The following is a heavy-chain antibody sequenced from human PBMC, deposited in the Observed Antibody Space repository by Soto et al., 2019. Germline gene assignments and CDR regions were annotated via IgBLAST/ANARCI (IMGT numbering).Heavy chain of an antibody. CDR2: ISYDGSNK. J-gene: IGHJ6*02. CDR3: AKVRSAITYYYYGMDV. D-gene: IGHD2-21*01. Sequence: LRLSCAASGFTFSSYGMHWVRQAPGKGLEWVAVISYDGSNKYYADSVKGRFTISRDNSKNTLYLQMNSLRAEDTAVYYCAKVRSAITYYYYGMDVWGQGTTVTVSS. V-gene: IGHV3-30*18. CDR1: GFTFSSYG.